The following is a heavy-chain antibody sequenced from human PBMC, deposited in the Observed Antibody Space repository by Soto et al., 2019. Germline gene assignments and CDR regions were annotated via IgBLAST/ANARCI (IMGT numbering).Heavy chain of an antibody. CDR1: GLTFSNAW. CDR3: TTGSVEGV. V-gene: IGHV3-15*07. Sequence: EVHLVDSGGGFIYPGGSLRLSCAASGLTFSNAWMNWVRQAPGKGLEWVGRIKTNTEGGTTDYAAAVKGRFTVSRDDSKNTLYLQMNSLKTEDTAVYYCTTGSVEGVWGQGTMVTVSS. J-gene: IGHJ6*02. D-gene: IGHD2-15*01. CDR2: IKTNTEGGTT.